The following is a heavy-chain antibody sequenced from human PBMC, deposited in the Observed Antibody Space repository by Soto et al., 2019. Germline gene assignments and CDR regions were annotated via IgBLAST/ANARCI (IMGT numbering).Heavy chain of an antibody. CDR3: ARGLFGQQWLVGFDT. CDR2: TIPMFATA. D-gene: IGHD6-19*01. V-gene: IGHV1-69*01. J-gene: IGHJ4*02. Sequence: QVHLVQSGAGVKKPGSSVKVSCKASGGSFSNYIFAWVRQAPGQGLEWMGGTIPMFATAQYAQKLQGRVTITADESTSTVYMDLTSLTSDDTAVYYCARGLFGQQWLVGFDTWGQGTLVTVSS. CDR1: GGSFSNYI.